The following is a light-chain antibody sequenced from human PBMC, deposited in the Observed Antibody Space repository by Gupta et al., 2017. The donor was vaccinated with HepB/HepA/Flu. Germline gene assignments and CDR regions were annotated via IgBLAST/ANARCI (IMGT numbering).Light chain of an antibody. V-gene: IGLV2-23*02. CDR2: EVF. CDR1: SSDIGNYNV. CDR3: CSYAGSSTFV. J-gene: IGLJ2*01. Sequence: QSALTQPASVSGSPRQSITISCTGTSSDIGNYNVVSWYQQHPGKAPKLIIHEVFKRPSGLSDRFSGSKSGNTAFLTISGLQAEDEADYYCCSYAGSSTFVFGGGTKLTVL.